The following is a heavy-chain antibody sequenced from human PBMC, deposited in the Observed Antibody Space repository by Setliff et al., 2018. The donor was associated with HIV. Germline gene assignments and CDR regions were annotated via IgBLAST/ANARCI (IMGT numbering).Heavy chain of an antibody. V-gene: IGHV4-39*01. D-gene: IGHD3-10*01. CDR2: IYHTGIT. J-gene: IGHJ4*02. Sequence: SETLSLTCTVSGGSITRTPYYWGWIRQPPGKGLEWIGSIYHTGITYDNPSLKSRVTISVDTSKNQISLRLSSVTAADTAVYYWARLSGGMVPNYWGQGTLVTVSS. CDR3: ARLSGGMVPNY. CDR1: GGSITRTPYY.